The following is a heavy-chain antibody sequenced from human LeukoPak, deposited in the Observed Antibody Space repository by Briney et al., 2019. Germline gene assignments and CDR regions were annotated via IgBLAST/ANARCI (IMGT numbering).Heavy chain of an antibody. V-gene: IGHV4-34*01. Sequence: PSETLSLTCAVYGGSFSGHYWTWIRQPPGKGLEWIGEINHGGSTTYNSSLKSRVTISVDTSKNQFSLKLSSLTAADTAVYYCARDGRYCRSTNCFVGDGWFDPWGQGALVTVSS. CDR1: GGSFSGHY. CDR2: INHGGST. J-gene: IGHJ5*02. CDR3: ARDGRYCRSTNCFVGDGWFDP. D-gene: IGHD2-2*01.